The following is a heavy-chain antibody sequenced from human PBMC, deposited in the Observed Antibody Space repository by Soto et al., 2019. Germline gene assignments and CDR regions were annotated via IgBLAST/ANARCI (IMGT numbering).Heavy chain of an antibody. J-gene: IGHJ3*02. CDR3: ARDRGYYDTHALDI. CDR2: IPYDGSNK. Sequence: PGGSLRLSCAASGFTFSSYAMHWVRQAPGKGLEWVAVIPYDGSNKYYADSVKGRFTISRDNSKNTLYLQMNSLRAEDTAVYYCARDRGYYDTHALDIWGQGTMVTVSS. V-gene: IGHV3-30-3*01. CDR1: GFTFSSYA. D-gene: IGHD3-22*01.